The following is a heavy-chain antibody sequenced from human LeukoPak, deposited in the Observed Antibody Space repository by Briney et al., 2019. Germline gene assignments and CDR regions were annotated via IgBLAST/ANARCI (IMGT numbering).Heavy chain of an antibody. CDR2: INHSGST. CDR1: GGSFSGYY. Sequence: PSETLSLTCAVYGGSFSGYYWSWIRQPPGEGLEWIGEINHSGSTNYNPSLKSRVTISVDTSKNQFSLKLSSVTAADTAVYYCARGQWLRALDYWGQGTLVTVSS. V-gene: IGHV4-34*01. J-gene: IGHJ4*02. D-gene: IGHD5-12*01. CDR3: ARGQWLRALDY.